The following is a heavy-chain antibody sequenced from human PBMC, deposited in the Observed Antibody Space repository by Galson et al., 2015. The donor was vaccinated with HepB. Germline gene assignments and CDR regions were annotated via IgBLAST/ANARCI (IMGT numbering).Heavy chain of an antibody. CDR2: IKQDGSET. D-gene: IGHD3-10*01. V-gene: IGHV3-7*01. Sequence: SLRLSCAASGFPYNTFWMRWVRQVPGQGLEWVANIKQDGSETYYGDSVKGRFTISRDNAKNSLYLQMDSLRVDDTAVYYCARDIGQSYDTYYPFDHWGQGARVTVSS. J-gene: IGHJ4*02. CDR3: ARDIGQSYDTYYPFDH. CDR1: GFPYNTFW.